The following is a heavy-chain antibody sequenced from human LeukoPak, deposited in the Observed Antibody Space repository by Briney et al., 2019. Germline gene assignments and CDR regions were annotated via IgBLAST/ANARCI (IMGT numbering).Heavy chain of an antibody. D-gene: IGHD2-2*01. CDR2: IYTSGST. CDR1: GGSISSGSYY. Sequence: PSQTLSLTXTVSGGSISSGSYYWSRIRQPAGKGLEWIGRIYTSGSTNYNPSLKSRVTISVDTSKNQFSLKLSSVTAADTAVYYCARLVVPAGLNWFDPWGQGTLVTVSS. V-gene: IGHV4-61*02. J-gene: IGHJ5*02. CDR3: ARLVVPAGLNWFDP.